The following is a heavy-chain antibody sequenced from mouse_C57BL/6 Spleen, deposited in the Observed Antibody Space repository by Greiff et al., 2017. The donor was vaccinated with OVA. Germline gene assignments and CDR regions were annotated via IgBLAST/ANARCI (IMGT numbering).Heavy chain of an antibody. Sequence: QVQLQQPGAELVKPGASVKLSCKASGYTFTSYWMHWVKQRPGQGLEWIGMINPHSGSTNYNEKFKSKATLTVDKSSSTAYMQLSSLTSEDSAVYYRARKGDGYDTDYWGQGTTLTVSS. J-gene: IGHJ2*01. V-gene: IGHV1-64*01. CDR2: INPHSGST. CDR3: ARKGDGYDTDY. D-gene: IGHD2-2*01. CDR1: GYTFTSYW.